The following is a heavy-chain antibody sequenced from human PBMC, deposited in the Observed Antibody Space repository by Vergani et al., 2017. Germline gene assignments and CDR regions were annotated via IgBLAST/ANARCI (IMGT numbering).Heavy chain of an antibody. CDR2: IYCSGST. J-gene: IGHJ2*01. D-gene: IGHD2-2*01. V-gene: IGHV4-39*07. Sequence: QLQLQESGPGLVKPSETLSLTCTVSGGSISSSSYYWGWIRQPPGKGLEWIGSIYCSGSTYYNPSLKSRVTISVDTSTNQFSLKLSSVTAADTAVYYCAREVVVVPAARYSWYFDLWGRGTLVTVSS. CDR3: AREVVVVPAARYSWYFDL. CDR1: GGSISSSSYY.